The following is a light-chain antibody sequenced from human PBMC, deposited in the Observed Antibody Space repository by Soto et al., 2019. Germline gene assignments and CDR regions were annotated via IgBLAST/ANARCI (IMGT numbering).Light chain of an antibody. CDR2: DAS. Sequence: EIVLTQSPATLSLSPGERATLSCRASQSVSSYLAWYQQKPDQAPRLLIYDASNRATGIPARFSGSGSGTDFTLTISSLEPEDFAVYYCRQRSNWPPTFGQGTKVEIK. V-gene: IGKV3-11*01. CDR1: QSVSSY. J-gene: IGKJ1*01. CDR3: RQRSNWPPT.